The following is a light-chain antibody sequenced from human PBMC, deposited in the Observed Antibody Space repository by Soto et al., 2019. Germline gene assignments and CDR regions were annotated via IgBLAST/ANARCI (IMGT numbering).Light chain of an antibody. CDR1: QVITND. CDR3: QKYNSLPPT. Sequence: DIQVTQSPASLSASVGDRITITCRTSQVITNDLAWYQQKPGKPPKLLISSASTLESGVPSRFSGSGFGTEFILTISNLQPEDFATYYCQKYNSLPPTFGGGTKVEIK. CDR2: SAS. V-gene: IGKV1-27*01. J-gene: IGKJ4*01.